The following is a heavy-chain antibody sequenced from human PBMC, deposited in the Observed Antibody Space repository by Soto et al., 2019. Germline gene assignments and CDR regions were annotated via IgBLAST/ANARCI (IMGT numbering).Heavy chain of an antibody. V-gene: IGHV4-34*01. CDR3: ARGGGVAGTWGYYYYGMDV. J-gene: IGHJ6*02. D-gene: IGHD6-19*01. CDR1: GGSFSGYY. CDR2: INHSGST. Sequence: SETLSLTCAVYGGSFSGYYWSWLRQPPGKGLEWIGEINHSGSTNYNPSLKSRVTISVDTSKNQFSLKLSSVTAADTAVYYCARGGGVAGTWGYYYYGMDVWGQGTTVTVSS.